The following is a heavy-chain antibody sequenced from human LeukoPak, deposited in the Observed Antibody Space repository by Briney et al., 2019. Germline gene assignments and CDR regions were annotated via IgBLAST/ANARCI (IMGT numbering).Heavy chain of an antibody. D-gene: IGHD1-26*01. CDR1: GGSISFYY. Sequence: SETLSLTCTVSGGSISFYYWNWIWQPAGKGLEWIGRIYTSGNTNYNPSLKSRGTMSVDTSNNHLSLNLSSVTAADTAVYYGARDGGGTGRPFDYWGQGTLVTVSS. CDR3: ARDGGGTGRPFDY. V-gene: IGHV4-4*07. J-gene: IGHJ4*02. CDR2: IYTSGNT.